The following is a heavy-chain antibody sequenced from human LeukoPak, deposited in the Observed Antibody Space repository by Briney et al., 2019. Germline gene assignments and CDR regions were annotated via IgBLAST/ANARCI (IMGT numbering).Heavy chain of an antibody. J-gene: IGHJ4*02. D-gene: IGHD5-12*01. V-gene: IGHV1-2*02. CDR3: ARGPRVRRGYSGYYFDY. Sequence: ASVKVSCKASGYTFTGYYMHWVRQAPGQGLEWMGWINPNSGGTNYAQKFQGRVTMTRNTSISTAYMELSSLRSEDTAVYYCARGPRVRRGYSGYYFDYWGQGTLVTVSS. CDR2: INPNSGGT. CDR1: GYTFTGYY.